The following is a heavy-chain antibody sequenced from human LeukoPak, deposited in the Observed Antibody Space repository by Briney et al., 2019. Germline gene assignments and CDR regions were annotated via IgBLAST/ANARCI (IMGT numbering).Heavy chain of an antibody. V-gene: IGHV4-34*01. CDR2: INHSGST. CDR3: ARGKRWLQPTYFDY. J-gene: IGHJ4*02. Sequence: PSETLSVTCAVYGGSFSGYYWSWIRQPRGKGLEWIGEINHSGSTNYNPSLKSRVTISVDTSKNQFSLKLSSVTAADTAVYYCARGKRWLQPTYFDYWGQGTLATVSS. CDR1: GGSFSGYY. D-gene: IGHD5-24*01.